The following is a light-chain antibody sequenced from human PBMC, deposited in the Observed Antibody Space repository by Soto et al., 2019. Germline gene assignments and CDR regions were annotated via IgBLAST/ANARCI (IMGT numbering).Light chain of an antibody. CDR3: QQRTNWPPIT. CDR2: DAS. CDR1: QSVSSY. Sequence: NLFSQASTTPSLSPRERATLSCRASQSVSSYLAWYQQKPGQAPRLLIYDASKRATGIPARFSSSGSGTDFTLTISSLEPEDFAVYYCQQRTNWPPITFGQGTRLEI. V-gene: IGKV3-11*01. J-gene: IGKJ5*01.